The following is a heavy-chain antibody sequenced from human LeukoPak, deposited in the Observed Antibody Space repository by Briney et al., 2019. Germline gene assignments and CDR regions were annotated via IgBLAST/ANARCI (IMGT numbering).Heavy chain of an antibody. CDR1: GGSIGGYS. CDR3: ARHLKYADFDY. V-gene: IGHV4-59*05. Sequence: SETLSLTCSVSGGSIGGYSWTWVRQPPGKRLEWIGSIYYSGSTYYNPSLKSRVTISVDTSKNQFSLKLSSVTAADTAVYYCARHLKYADFDYWGQGTLVTVSS. CDR2: IYYSGST. J-gene: IGHJ4*02.